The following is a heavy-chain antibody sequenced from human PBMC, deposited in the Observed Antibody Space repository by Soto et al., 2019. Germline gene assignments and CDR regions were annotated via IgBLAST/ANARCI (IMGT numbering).Heavy chain of an antibody. CDR2: ISYDGSNK. CDR3: AKGPYKWELLYLLEY. CDR1: GFTFSSYS. J-gene: IGHJ4*02. Sequence: PGGSLRLSCAASGFTFSSYSMNWVRQAPGKGLEWVAVISYDGSNKYYADSVKGRFTISRDNSKNTLYLQMNSLRAEDTAVYYCAKGPYKWELLYLLEYWGQGTLVTVSS. V-gene: IGHV3-30*18. D-gene: IGHD1-26*01.